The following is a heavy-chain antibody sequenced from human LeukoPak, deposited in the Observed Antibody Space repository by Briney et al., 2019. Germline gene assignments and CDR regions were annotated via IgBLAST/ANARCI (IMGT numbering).Heavy chain of an antibody. D-gene: IGHD2-2*01. V-gene: IGHV3-7*01. CDR3: ASVNSVPAAIIHYYYMDV. CDR1: GFTFSSYW. J-gene: IGHJ6*03. Sequence: GGSLRLSCAASGFTFSSYWLSWVRQAPGKGLEWVANIKQDGSEKYYVDSVKGRFTISRDNAKNSLYLQMNSLRAEDTAVYYCASVNSVPAAIIHYYYMDVWGKGTTVTVSS. CDR2: IKQDGSEK.